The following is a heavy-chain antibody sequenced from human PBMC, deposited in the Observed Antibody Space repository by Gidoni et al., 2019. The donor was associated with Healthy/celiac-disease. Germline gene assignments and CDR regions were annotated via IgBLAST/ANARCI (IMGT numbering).Heavy chain of an antibody. CDR1: GGSISSSSYY. J-gene: IGHJ4*02. Sequence: QLQLPESGPGLVKPSETLSLTCTVSGGSISSSSYYWGWIRQPPGKGLEWIGSIYYSGSTYYNPSLKSRVTISVDTSKNQFSLKLSSVTAADTAVYYCARREGATTSYFDYWGQGTLVTVSS. V-gene: IGHV4-39*01. CDR2: IYYSGST. CDR3: ARREGATTSYFDY. D-gene: IGHD1-26*01.